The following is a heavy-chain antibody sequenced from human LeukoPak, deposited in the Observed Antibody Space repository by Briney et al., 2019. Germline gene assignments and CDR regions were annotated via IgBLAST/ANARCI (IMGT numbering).Heavy chain of an antibody. CDR1: GFTFNTYW. D-gene: IGHD1-1*01. V-gene: IGHV3-74*01. CDR3: SRGRNWDDGDY. Sequence: GGSLRLSCAASGFTFNTYWMYWVRQAPGKGLVWVSHINSDGSIVNYGDSVKGRFTISRDNAKNTLYLQMNSLRADDTALYFCSRGRNWDDGDYWGQGTLVPVSS. J-gene: IGHJ4*02. CDR2: INSDGSIV.